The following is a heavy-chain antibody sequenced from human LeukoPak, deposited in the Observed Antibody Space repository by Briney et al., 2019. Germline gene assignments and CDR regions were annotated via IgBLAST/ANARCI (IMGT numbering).Heavy chain of an antibody. V-gene: IGHV3-30*02. CDR2: IRYDGSNK. J-gene: IGHJ4*02. CDR3: AKERTSYFDY. CDR1: GFTFSSYG. D-gene: IGHD2-2*01. Sequence: PGGSLRLSCAASGFTFSSYGMHWVRQAPGKGLEWVTFIRYDGSNKYYADSVKGRFTISRDNSKNTLYLQMNSLRAEDTAVYYCAKERTSYFDYWGQGTLVTVSS.